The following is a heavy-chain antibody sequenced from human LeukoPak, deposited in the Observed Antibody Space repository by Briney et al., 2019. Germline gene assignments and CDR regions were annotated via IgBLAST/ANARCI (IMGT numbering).Heavy chain of an antibody. V-gene: IGHV1-2*02. CDR1: GYXFTGYY. J-gene: IGHJ4*02. CDR3: ARHRLGDSSGYYFDY. CDR2: INPNSGGT. D-gene: IGHD3-22*01. Sequence: ASVKVSCKASGYXFTGYYIHWVRQAPGQGLEWMGWINPNSGGTNYAQKFQGRVTMTRDTSISTAYMELSRLRSDDTAVYYCARHRLGDSSGYYFDYWGQGTLVTVSS.